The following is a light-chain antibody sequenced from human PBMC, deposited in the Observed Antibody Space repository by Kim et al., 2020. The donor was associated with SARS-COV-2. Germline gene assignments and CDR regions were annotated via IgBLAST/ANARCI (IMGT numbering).Light chain of an antibody. CDR1: KLGDKY. J-gene: IGLJ1*01. Sequence: SYELTQPPSVSVSPGQTASITCPGDKLGDKYACWYQQKPGQSPVLVIYQDSKRPSGIPERFSGSNSGNTATLTISGTQAMDEADYYCQAWDSSTPHYVFGTGTKVTVL. V-gene: IGLV3-1*01. CDR2: QDS. CDR3: QAWDSSTPHYV.